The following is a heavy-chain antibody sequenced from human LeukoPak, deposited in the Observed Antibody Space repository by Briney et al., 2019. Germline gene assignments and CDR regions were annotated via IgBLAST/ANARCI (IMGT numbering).Heavy chain of an antibody. V-gene: IGHV4-39*01. CDR2: IYYSGST. D-gene: IGHD6-19*01. CDR1: GGSISSSSYY. J-gene: IGHJ4*02. CDR3: ARHSSGWYWRGGDDY. Sequence: PSETLSLTCTVSGGSISSSSYYWGWIRQPPGKGLEWIGSIYYSGSTYYNPSLKSRVTISVDTSKNQFSLKLSSVTAADTAVYYCARHSSGWYWRGGDDYWGQGTLVTASS.